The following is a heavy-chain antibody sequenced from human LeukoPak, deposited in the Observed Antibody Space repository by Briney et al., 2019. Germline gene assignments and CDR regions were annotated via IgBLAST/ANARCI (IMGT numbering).Heavy chain of an antibody. V-gene: IGHV3-23*01. Sequence: PGGSLRLSCAASGFTFGSSAMSWVRQAPGKGPEWVSTFSRSGPDTYYADSVKGRFTIFRDNSKNTLYLQTNSLRAEDTAVYYCAKGSLGSWYYFDYWGQGTLVTVSS. J-gene: IGHJ4*02. D-gene: IGHD6-13*01. CDR2: FSRSGPDT. CDR3: AKGSLGSWYYFDY. CDR1: GFTFGSSA.